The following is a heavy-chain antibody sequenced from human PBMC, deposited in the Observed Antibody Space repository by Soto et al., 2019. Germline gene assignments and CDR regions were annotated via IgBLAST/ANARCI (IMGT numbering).Heavy chain of an antibody. D-gene: IGHD5-12*01. CDR1: RFPFSGYT. CDR3: ERVLAGYGGYGVDC. Sequence: SLPLSCTASRFPFSGYTMHWVRKAPGKGLEWVAVFSYGGSDKSYADSVKGRFTISRDNSRNTPYLQMNSLRAEDTAVYYCERVLAGYGGYGVDCWGQGATVTVSS. J-gene: IGHJ6*02. V-gene: IGHV3-30-3*01. CDR2: FSYGGSDK.